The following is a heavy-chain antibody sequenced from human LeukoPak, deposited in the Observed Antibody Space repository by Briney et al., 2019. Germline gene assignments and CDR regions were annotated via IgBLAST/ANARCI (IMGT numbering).Heavy chain of an antibody. V-gene: IGHV1-18*04. J-gene: IGHJ4*02. D-gene: IGHD1-14*01. Sequence: ASVKVSCKASGYTFTSYYMHWERQAPGQGLEWMGWISAYNGNTDYVQKLQGRVTMTTDTSTSTAYMELRSLRSDDTAVYYCARQKRFEPLDWGQGTLVTVSS. CDR1: GYTFTSYY. CDR2: ISAYNGNT. CDR3: ARQKRFEPLD.